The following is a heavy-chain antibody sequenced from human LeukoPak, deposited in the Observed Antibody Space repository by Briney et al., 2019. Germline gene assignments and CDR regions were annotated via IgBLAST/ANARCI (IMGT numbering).Heavy chain of an antibody. J-gene: IGHJ4*02. V-gene: IGHV3-23*01. Sequence: PGGSLRLSCAASGFTFSSYGMSWVRQAPGKGLEWVSAMSGGGGSTYYADSVKGRFTISRDNSKNTLYLQMNSLRAEDTAVYYCAKDSSLSITMIIVVITGFDYWGQGTLVTVSS. CDR2: MSGGGGST. D-gene: IGHD3-22*01. CDR1: GFTFSSYG. CDR3: AKDSSLSITMIIVVITGFDY.